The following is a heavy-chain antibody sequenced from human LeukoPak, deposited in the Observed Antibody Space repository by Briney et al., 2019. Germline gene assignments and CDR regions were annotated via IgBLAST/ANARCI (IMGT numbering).Heavy chain of an antibody. V-gene: IGHV1-18*01. D-gene: IGHD3-22*01. J-gene: IGHJ4*02. CDR3: ARDMYDISGRADY. CDR1: GYTFTSYG. CDR2: ISAYNGNT. Sequence: SVKVSCKASGYTFTSYGISWVRQAPGQGLEWMGWISAYNGNTKYSQKLQGRGTMTTDTSTNTAYMELTSLRSDDSAVYYCARDMYDISGRADYWGQGTRVTVSS.